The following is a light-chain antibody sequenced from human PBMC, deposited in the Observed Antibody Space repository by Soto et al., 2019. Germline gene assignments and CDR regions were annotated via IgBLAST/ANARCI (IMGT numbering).Light chain of an antibody. CDR1: QSVSSN. Sequence: EIVMTQSPATLPMSPGERATLSCRASQSVSSNLAWYQQKPGQAPRLLIYGASTRATGIPARFSGSGSGTEFTLTISSLQSEDFAVYYCQQYNNWLITFGQGTRLEIK. V-gene: IGKV3-15*01. CDR3: QQYNNWLIT. J-gene: IGKJ5*01. CDR2: GAS.